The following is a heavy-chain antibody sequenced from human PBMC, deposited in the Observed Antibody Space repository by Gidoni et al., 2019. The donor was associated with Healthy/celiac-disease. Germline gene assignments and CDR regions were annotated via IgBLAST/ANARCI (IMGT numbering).Heavy chain of an antibody. CDR3: ARGEWLDPQTYYFDY. D-gene: IGHD3-3*01. V-gene: IGHV4-30-2*01. CDR2: IYHSGST. Sequence: QLQLQESGSGLVKPSQTLSLTCAVSGGSISSGGYSWSWIRQPPGKGLEWIGYIYHSGSTYYNPSLKSRVTISVDRSKNQFSLKLSSVTAADTAVYYCARGEWLDPQTYYFDYWGQGTLVTVSS. CDR1: GGSISSGGYS. J-gene: IGHJ4*02.